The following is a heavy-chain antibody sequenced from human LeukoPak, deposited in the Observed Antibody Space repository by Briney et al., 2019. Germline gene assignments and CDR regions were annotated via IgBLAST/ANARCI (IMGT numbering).Heavy chain of an antibody. CDR3: AREGLWVGLDSGKTRQAYWES. J-gene: IGHJ3*01. Sequence: GGSLRLSCAASGFTFSNYWMSWVRQPPGRGLKWVANIKEDGSEKYYADSVKGRFTISRDNAKNSLNLQMYSLRAEDTAVYYCAREGLWVGLDSGKTRQAYWESWGQGTMVTVSS. CDR1: GFTFSNYW. CDR2: IKEDGSEK. D-gene: IGHD2-21*01. V-gene: IGHV3-7*04.